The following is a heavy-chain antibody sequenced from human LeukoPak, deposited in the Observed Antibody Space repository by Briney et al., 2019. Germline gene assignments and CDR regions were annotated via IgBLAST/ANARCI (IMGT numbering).Heavy chain of an antibody. D-gene: IGHD6-13*01. J-gene: IGHJ4*02. CDR3: AKVLPPSAEAETGG. V-gene: IGHV3-30*02. CDR1: GFTFSGYG. CDR2: IHYDGSDK. Sequence: GGSLRLSCAASGFTFSGYGMHWVRQAPGKGLEWVAFIHYDGSDKYFADSVKGRFIISRDNSKNTLYLKMNSLRTEDTAIYYCAKVLPPSAEAETGGWGQGTLVTVSS.